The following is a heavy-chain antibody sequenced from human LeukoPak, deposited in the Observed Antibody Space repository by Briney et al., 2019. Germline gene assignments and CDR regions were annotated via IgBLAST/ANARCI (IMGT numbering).Heavy chain of an antibody. J-gene: IGHJ5*02. D-gene: IGHD1-26*01. CDR3: ARAIGGATTQRRNNWFAP. V-gene: IGHV4-59*01. CDR2: IYYSGST. CDR1: GGSISSYY. Sequence: SETLSLTCTVSGGSISSYYWSWIRQPPGKGLEWIGYIYYSGSTNYNPSLKSRVTISVDTSKNQFSLKLSSVTAADTAVYYCARAIGGATTQRRNNWFAPGARDPWSPSP.